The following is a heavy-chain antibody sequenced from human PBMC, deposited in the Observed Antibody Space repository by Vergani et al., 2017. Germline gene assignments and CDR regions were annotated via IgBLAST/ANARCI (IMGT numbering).Heavy chain of an antibody. CDR3: ARSSGYYSYYFDF. V-gene: IGHV1-69*13. Sequence: QGQLAQSGAEVKKPGSSVKVSCKASGGTFSSISISWVRQAPGQGLEWMGRIIPIFGTTSYAQKFQGRVTILADESTSTAYMELSSLGSEDTAVYYCARSSGYYSYYFDFWGQGTLVTVSS. CDR1: GGTFSSIS. D-gene: IGHD3-22*01. CDR2: IIPIFGTT. J-gene: IGHJ4*02.